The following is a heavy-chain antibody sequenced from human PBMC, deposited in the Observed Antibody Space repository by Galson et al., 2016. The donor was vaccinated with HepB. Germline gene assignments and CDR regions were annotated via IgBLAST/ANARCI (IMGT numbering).Heavy chain of an antibody. V-gene: IGHV1-24*01. CDR3: ATPSFCSGGSCYSDPFHI. CDR1: GHTLSELF. D-gene: IGHD2-15*01. Sequence: SVKVSCKVSGHTLSELFMHWVRQAPGKGLEWMGGFDPEDGETIYAQHFQGRVTMTEDTSTDTAYMELISLRSEDTAVYYCATPSFCSGGSCYSDPFHIWGQGTVVTVPS. J-gene: IGHJ3*02. CDR2: FDPEDGET.